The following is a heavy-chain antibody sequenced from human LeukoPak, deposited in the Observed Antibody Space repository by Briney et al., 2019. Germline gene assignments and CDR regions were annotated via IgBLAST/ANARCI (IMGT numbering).Heavy chain of an antibody. CDR1: GFTFSNYA. J-gene: IGHJ4*02. CDR3: AKGGPYGISTDCAQTFDC. V-gene: IGHV3-23*01. CDR2: IGASGGTT. Sequence: PGGSLRLSCAGSGFTFSNYAMTWVRQAPGKGLEWVSVIGASGGTTYYADSVKGRFTISRDNSKGTLYLQMNSLRAEDTALYYCAKGGPYGISTDCAQTFDCWGQGTLVTVSS. D-gene: IGHD2-2*01.